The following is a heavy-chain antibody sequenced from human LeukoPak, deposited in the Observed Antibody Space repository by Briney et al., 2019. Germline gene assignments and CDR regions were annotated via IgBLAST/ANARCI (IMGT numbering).Heavy chain of an antibody. J-gene: IGHJ6*02. CDR1: GFSFSSYA. V-gene: IGHV3-30-3*01. CDR3: AIEDV. Sequence: PGGSLRLSCAASGFSFSSYAMYWVRQAPGKGLEWVAVISYDGSNKYYADSVKGRFTISRDNAKNSLYLQMNSLRAEDTAVYYCAIEDVWGQGTTVTVSS. CDR2: ISYDGSNK.